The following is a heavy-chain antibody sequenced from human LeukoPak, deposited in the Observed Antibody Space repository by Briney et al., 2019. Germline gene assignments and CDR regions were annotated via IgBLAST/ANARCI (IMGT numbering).Heavy chain of an antibody. D-gene: IGHD1-26*01. CDR1: GFTVSNNY. J-gene: IGHJ4*02. Sequence: PGGSLRLSCAASGFTVSNNYMSWVRQAPGKGLEWVSIIYSGGGTFYADSVKGRFTISRDNSKNTLYLQMNSLRAEDTAVYYCAKDLAASGAATLLFDDWGQGTLVTVSS. CDR3: AKDLAASGAATLLFDD. V-gene: IGHV3-53*01. CDR2: IYSGGGT.